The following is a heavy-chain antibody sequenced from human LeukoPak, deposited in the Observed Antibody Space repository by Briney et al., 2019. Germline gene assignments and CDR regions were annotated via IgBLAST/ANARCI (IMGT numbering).Heavy chain of an antibody. CDR2: IYYSGST. V-gene: IGHV4-39*07. Sequence: SETLSLTCTVSGGSISSSSYYWGWIRQPPGKGLEWIGSIYYSGSTYYNPSLKSRVTISVDTSKNQFSLKLNSMTAADTAVYYCARANYDFWTAEGGKGYFDYWGQGTLVTVSS. CDR1: GGSISSSSYY. J-gene: IGHJ4*02. D-gene: IGHD3/OR15-3a*01. CDR3: ARANYDFWTAEGGKGYFDY.